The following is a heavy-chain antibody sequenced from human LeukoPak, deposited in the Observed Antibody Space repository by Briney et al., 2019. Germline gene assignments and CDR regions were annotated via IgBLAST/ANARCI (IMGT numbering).Heavy chain of an antibody. CDR3: AKGFYYYDSSGTFDY. J-gene: IGHJ4*02. CDR1: GFTFSSYA. D-gene: IGHD3-22*01. Sequence: GGSLRLSCAASGFTFSSYAMSWVRQAPGKGLEWVSAISGSGGSTYYADSVKGRFTISRDNSKNTLYLHMNSLRAEDTAVYYCAKGFYYYDSSGTFDYWGQGTLVTVSS. V-gene: IGHV3-23*01. CDR2: ISGSGGST.